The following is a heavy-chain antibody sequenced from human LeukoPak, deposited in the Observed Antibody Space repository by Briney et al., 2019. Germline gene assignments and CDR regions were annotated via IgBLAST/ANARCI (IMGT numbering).Heavy chain of an antibody. CDR1: GYTFSSYT. D-gene: IGHD4-17*01. CDR2: IDPSSTYI. V-gene: IGHV3-21*01. J-gene: IGHJ4*02. CDR3: TRGSYGDYEY. Sequence: GGSLRLSCAASGYTFSSYTMNWVRQAPGKGLEWVSSIDPSSTYIYYADSVKGRFTISRDNAQNSLYLQMNSLRAEDTAVYYCTRGSYGDYEYWGQGTLVTVSS.